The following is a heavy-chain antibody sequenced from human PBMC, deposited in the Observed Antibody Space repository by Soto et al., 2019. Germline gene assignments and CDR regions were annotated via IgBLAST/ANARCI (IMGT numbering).Heavy chain of an antibody. CDR3: ARLGYYDFWSGYYTGAYYYYGMDV. D-gene: IGHD3-3*01. CDR1: GYSFTSYW. CDR2: IYPGDSDT. Sequence: GESLKISCKGSGYSFTSYWIGWVRQMPGKGLEWMGIIYPGDSDTRYSPSFQGQVTISADKSISTAYLQWSSLKASDTAMYYCARLGYYDFWSGYYTGAYYYYGMDVWGQGTTVTVSS. V-gene: IGHV5-51*01. J-gene: IGHJ6*02.